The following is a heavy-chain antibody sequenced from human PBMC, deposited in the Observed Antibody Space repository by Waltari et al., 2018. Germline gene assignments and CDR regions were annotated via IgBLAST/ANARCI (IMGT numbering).Heavy chain of an antibody. Sequence: QVQLVQSGAEVKKHGASVKVSCQASGYPFPHHYLQWVRPAPGQGLEWMGWINTNSGGTNYAQKFQGRVTMTRDTSISTAYMELSRLRSDDTAVYYCARAGRNWFDPWGQGTLVTVSS. J-gene: IGHJ5*02. CDR1: GYPFPHHY. V-gene: IGHV1-2*02. CDR3: ARAGRNWFDP. CDR2: INTNSGGT.